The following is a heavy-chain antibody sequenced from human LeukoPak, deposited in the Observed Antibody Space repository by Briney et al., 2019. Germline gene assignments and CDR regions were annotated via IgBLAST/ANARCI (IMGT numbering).Heavy chain of an antibody. Sequence: ASVKVSCKASGYTFTGYCMHWVLQAPGQGLEWMGRINPNSGGTNYAQKFQGRVTMTRDTSISTAYMELSRLRSDDTAVYYCARDYYGSGSYYGNFDYWGQGTLVTVSS. V-gene: IGHV1-2*06. CDR3: ARDYYGSGSYYGNFDY. J-gene: IGHJ4*02. CDR2: INPNSGGT. D-gene: IGHD3-10*01. CDR1: GYTFTGYC.